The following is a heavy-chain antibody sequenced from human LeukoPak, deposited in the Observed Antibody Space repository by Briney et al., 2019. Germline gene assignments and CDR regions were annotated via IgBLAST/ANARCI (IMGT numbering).Heavy chain of an antibody. Sequence: ASVRVSCKASGYTFINYYMHWVRQAPGQGLKWMGIINPNGGSTSYAQKFQGRVTMTEDTSTDTAYMELSSLRSEDTAVYYCATMNYGTVGHYYYYMDVWGKGTTVTVSS. V-gene: IGHV1-46*01. CDR3: ATMNYGTVGHYYYYMDV. CDR1: GYTFINYY. D-gene: IGHD1-7*01. CDR2: INPNGGST. J-gene: IGHJ6*03.